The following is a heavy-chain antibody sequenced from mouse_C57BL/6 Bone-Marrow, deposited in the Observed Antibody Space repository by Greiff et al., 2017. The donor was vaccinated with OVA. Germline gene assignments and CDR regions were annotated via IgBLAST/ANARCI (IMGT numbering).Heavy chain of an antibody. V-gene: IGHV6-6*01. J-gene: IGHJ1*03. Sequence: EVQVVESGGGLVQPGGSMKLSCAASGFTFSDAWMDWVRQSPEKGLEWVAEIRNKANNHATYYAESVKGRFTISRDDSKSSVYLQMNSLRAEDTGIYYCTRPQLDWYFDVWGTGTTVTVSS. CDR3: TRPQLDWYFDV. D-gene: IGHD1-3*01. CDR1: GFTFSDAW. CDR2: IRNKANNHAT.